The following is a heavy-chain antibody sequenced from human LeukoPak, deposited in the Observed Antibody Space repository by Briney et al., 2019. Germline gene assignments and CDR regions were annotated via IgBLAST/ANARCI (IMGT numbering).Heavy chain of an antibody. CDR3: AKDYYYLDAFDI. CDR1: GFTFSNYG. D-gene: IGHD3-22*01. CDR2: IRYDGSNK. Sequence: GGSLRLSCAASGFTFSNYGMHWVRQAPGKGLEWVAFIRYDGSNKYYADSVKGRFTISRDNSKNTLSLQMNSLRAEDTAVYYCAKDYYYLDAFDIWGQGTMVTVSS. V-gene: IGHV3-30*02. J-gene: IGHJ3*02.